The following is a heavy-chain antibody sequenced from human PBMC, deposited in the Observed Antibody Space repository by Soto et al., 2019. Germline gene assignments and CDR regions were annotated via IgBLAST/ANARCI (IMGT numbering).Heavy chain of an antibody. CDR3: ASARDYLFDN. V-gene: IGHV3-7*01. CDR2: INPDGSGK. CDR1: GFTFSSYW. Sequence: GGSLRLSCAASGFTFSSYWMTWVRQAPGKGLEGVANINPDGSGKYYVDSLKGRVTISRDNAKNSLYLQMNSLRAEDTAVYYCASARDYLFDNWGQGTLVTVSS. D-gene: IGHD4-17*01. J-gene: IGHJ4*02.